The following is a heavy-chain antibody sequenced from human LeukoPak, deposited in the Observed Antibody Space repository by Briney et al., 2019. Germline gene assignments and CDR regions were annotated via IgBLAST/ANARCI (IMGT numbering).Heavy chain of an antibody. J-gene: IGHJ4*02. Sequence: ASVKVSCKASGYTFTSYGISWVRQAPGQGLEWMGWISAYNGNTNYAQKLQGRVTMTTDTSTSTAYMELSSLRSEDTAVYYCARAPRGGSYNPPGYWGQGTLVTVSS. CDR1: GYTFTSYG. D-gene: IGHD1-26*01. CDR2: ISAYNGNT. CDR3: ARAPRGGSYNPPGY. V-gene: IGHV1-18*01.